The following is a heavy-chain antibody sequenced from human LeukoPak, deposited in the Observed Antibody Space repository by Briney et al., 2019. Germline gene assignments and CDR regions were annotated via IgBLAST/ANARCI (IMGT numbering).Heavy chain of an antibody. CDR1: GFTVSSNY. D-gene: IGHD6-19*01. V-gene: IGHV3-53*01. Sequence: AGGSLRLSCAASGFTVSSNYMSWVRQAPGKGLEWVSVIYSGGSTYYADSVKGRFTIYRDNSKNTLYLQMNSLRAEDTAVYYGARALYSSGIDYWGQGTLVTVSS. CDR2: IYSGGST. CDR3: ARALYSSGIDY. J-gene: IGHJ4*02.